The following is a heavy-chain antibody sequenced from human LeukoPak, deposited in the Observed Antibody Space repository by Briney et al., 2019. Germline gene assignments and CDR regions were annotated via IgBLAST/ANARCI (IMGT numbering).Heavy chain of an antibody. CDR2: ISGSGGST. D-gene: IGHD1-26*01. J-gene: IGHJ4*02. CDR1: GFTFSSYA. CDR3: AKDDMWELAYYFDY. Sequence: PGGSLRLSCAASGFTFSSYAMSWVRQAPGKGLEWASAISGSGGSTYYADSVKGRFTISRDNSKNTLYLQMNSLRAEDTAVYYCAKDDMWELAYYFDYWGQGTLVTVSS. V-gene: IGHV3-23*01.